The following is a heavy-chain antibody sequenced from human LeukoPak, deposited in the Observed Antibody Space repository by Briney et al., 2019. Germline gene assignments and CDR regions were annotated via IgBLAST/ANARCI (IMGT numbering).Heavy chain of an antibody. Sequence: GGSLRLSCAASGFTFSSYSMNWVRQAPGKGLEWVSYISSSSSSNIYYTDSVKGRFTISRDNAKNSLYLQMNSLRAEDTAVYYCATGANSSVAHEYWGQGSLVTVSS. V-gene: IGHV3-48*01. D-gene: IGHD3-22*01. CDR3: ATGANSSVAHEY. J-gene: IGHJ4*02. CDR1: GFTFSSYS. CDR2: ISSSSSSNI.